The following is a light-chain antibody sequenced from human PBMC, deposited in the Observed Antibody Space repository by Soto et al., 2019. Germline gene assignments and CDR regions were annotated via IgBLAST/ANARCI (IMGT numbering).Light chain of an antibody. J-gene: IGKJ2*01. CDR1: QSISSY. CDR2: AAS. Sequence: DIQMTQSPSSLSASVGDRVTITCRASQSISSYLNWYQQKPGKAPKLLIYAASSLQSGVPSRFSGSGSGTDFTLTISSLQPEDFATYYGQQSYSTPPSVGQGTKLEIK. V-gene: IGKV1-39*01. CDR3: QQSYSTPPS.